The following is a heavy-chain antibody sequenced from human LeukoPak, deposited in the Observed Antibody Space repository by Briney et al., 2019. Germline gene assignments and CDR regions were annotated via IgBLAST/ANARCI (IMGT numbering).Heavy chain of an antibody. D-gene: IGHD2-2*01. V-gene: IGHV1-3*01. J-gene: IGHJ4*02. CDR2: IIAGNGNT. CDR1: GYTFTTYT. Sequence: ASVKVSCKASGYTFTTYTIHWVRQAPGQRREWMGWIIAGNGNTKYSQKFQGRVTITRDTYASTAYMELSSLRSEDTAVYYCARQLPYLQFDHWGQGTLVTVSS. CDR3: ARQLPYLQFDH.